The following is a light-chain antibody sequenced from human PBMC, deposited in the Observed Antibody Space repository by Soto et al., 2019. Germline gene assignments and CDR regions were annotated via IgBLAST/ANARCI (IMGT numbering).Light chain of an antibody. CDR2: TNN. Sequence: QSVLTQPPSASGTPGQRVTISCSGSSSNIGSNYVYWYQHLPGTAPKLLIYTNNQRPSGVPDRFSGSKSGTSASLAISGLRSEDEADYYCSSYTSGSALYVFGTGTKVTVL. V-gene: IGLV1-47*02. CDR1: SSNIGSNY. CDR3: SSYTSGSALYV. J-gene: IGLJ1*01.